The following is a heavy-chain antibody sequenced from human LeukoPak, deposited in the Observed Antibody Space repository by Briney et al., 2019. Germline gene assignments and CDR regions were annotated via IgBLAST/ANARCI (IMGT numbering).Heavy chain of an antibody. Sequence: GGSLRLSCAASGFTFSSYWMSWVRHGQGAGLEWVANINQDGSEKYYVDSVKGRFTICRDNAKNSLYLQKNSLRAEDTAVYYCARYLPATPHENDYWGQGTLVTVSS. CDR2: INQDGSEK. CDR1: GFTFSSYW. J-gene: IGHJ4*02. D-gene: IGHD2-2*01. V-gene: IGHV3-7*01. CDR3: ARYLPATPHENDY.